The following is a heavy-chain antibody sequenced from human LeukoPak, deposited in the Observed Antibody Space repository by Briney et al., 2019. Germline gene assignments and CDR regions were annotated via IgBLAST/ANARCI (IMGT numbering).Heavy chain of an antibody. CDR2: ISTYNGNT. J-gene: IGHJ4*02. CDR1: GYTYTKYG. CDR3: AKYSGYDYLDY. Sequence: ASVKVSCKASGYTYTKYGITWVRQAPGQGLEWMGWISTYNGNTNYAQKLQGRVTMTRDTSISTAYMELSRLRSDDTAVYYCAKYSGYDYLDYWGQGTLVTVSS. D-gene: IGHD5-12*01. V-gene: IGHV1-18*01.